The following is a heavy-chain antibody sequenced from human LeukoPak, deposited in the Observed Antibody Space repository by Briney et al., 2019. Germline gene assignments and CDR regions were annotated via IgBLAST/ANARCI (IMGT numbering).Heavy chain of an antibody. Sequence: GGSLRLSCAASGFTFSSYGMSWVRQAPGKGLEWVSAISGSGGSTYYADSVKGRFTISRDNSKNTLYLQMNSLRAEDTAVYYCAKAEKQNKPTVVTSVDYWGQGTLVTVSS. D-gene: IGHD4-23*01. CDR2: ISGSGGST. J-gene: IGHJ4*02. V-gene: IGHV3-23*01. CDR3: AKAEKQNKPTVVTSVDY. CDR1: GFTFSSYG.